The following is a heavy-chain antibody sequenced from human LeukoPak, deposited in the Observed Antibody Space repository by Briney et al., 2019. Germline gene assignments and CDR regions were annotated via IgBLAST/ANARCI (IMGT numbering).Heavy chain of an antibody. CDR3: ARDFAYSSGWYGDGMDV. D-gene: IGHD6-19*01. V-gene: IGHV1-18*01. CDR2: ISAYNGNT. CDR1: GYTFTSYG. J-gene: IGHJ6*02. Sequence: ASVKVSCKASGYTFTSYGISWVRQAPGQGLEWMGWISAYNGNTNYAQKLQGRVTMTTDTSTSTAYMELRSLRSDDTAVYYCARDFAYSSGWYGDGMDVWGQGTTVTVSS.